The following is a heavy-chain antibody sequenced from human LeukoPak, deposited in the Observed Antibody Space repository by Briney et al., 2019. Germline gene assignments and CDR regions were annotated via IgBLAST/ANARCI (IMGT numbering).Heavy chain of an antibody. V-gene: IGHV4-34*01. CDR3: ARRKRSGCSSTSCLLNWFDP. Sequence: SEPLFLTCAAKGGSFSGYYWSLIRQPPRKGLKWIGEITHSGSTNYNPSLKSRVTISVDTSKNEFSLKMSSVTAADTAVYYCARRKRSGCSSTSCLLNWFDPWGQGTLVTVSS. CDR2: ITHSGST. D-gene: IGHD2-2*01. CDR1: GGSFSGYY. J-gene: IGHJ5*02.